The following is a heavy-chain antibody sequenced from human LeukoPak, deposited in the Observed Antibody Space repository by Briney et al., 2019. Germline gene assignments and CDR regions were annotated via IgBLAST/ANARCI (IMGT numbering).Heavy chain of an antibody. CDR1: GYSFTSYW. CDR2: IYPGDSDT. CDR3: ARPGGDDYGDYGWFDP. J-gene: IGHJ5*02. Sequence: GESLKISCKGSGYSFTSYWIGWVRPMPGKGLEWMGIIYPGDSDTRYSPSFQGQVTISADKSISTAYLQWSSLKASDTAMYYCARPGGDDYGDYGWFDPWGQGTLVTVSS. V-gene: IGHV5-51*01. D-gene: IGHD4-17*01.